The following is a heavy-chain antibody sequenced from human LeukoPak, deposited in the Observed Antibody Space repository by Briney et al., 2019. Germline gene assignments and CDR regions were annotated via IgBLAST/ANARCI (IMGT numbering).Heavy chain of an antibody. CDR3: ARDRSGYYDSSGYYRGELDY. V-gene: IGHV3-21*01. CDR1: GFTFSSYS. J-gene: IGHJ4*02. D-gene: IGHD3-22*01. CDR2: ISSSSSYI. Sequence: PGGSLRLSCAASGFTFSSYSMNWVRQAPGKGLEWVSSISSSSSYIFYADSVKGRFTISRDNAKNSLYLQMNSLRAEDTAVYYCARDRSGYYDSSGYYRGELDYWGQGTLVTVSS.